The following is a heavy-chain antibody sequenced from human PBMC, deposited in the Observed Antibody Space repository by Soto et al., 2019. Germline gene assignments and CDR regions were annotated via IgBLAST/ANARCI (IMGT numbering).Heavy chain of an antibody. CDR3: AREFPYDESNDSYLYY. D-gene: IGHD3-16*01. J-gene: IGHJ4*02. Sequence: SHTIPLTCAISGNSVSSNSAAWNWIRQSPSRGLEWLGRTYYRSKWYNDYAVSLKSRITVTPDTSKNQFSLHLNSVTPEDTAVYYCAREFPYDESNDSYLYYCGQGSLVTGSS. CDR2: TYYRSKWYN. V-gene: IGHV6-1*01. CDR1: GNSVSSNSAA.